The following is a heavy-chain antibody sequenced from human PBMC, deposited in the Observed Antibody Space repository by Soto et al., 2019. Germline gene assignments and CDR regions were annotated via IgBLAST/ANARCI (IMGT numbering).Heavy chain of an antibody. J-gene: IGHJ5*02. CDR3: ARDRDDYSNYVFWFDP. D-gene: IGHD4-4*01. Sequence: SVKVSCKASGGTFSSYAISWVRQAPGQGLEWMGGIIPIFGTANYAQKFQGRVTITADEPTSTAYMELSSLRSEDTAVYYCARDRDDYSNYVFWFDPWGQGTLVTVSS. V-gene: IGHV1-69*13. CDR1: GGTFSSYA. CDR2: IIPIFGTA.